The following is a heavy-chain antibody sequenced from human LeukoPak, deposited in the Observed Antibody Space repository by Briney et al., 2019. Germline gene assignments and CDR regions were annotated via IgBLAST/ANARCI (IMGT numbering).Heavy chain of an antibody. J-gene: IGHJ6*03. CDR1: GFTFNSYA. D-gene: IGHD2-2*01. CDR3: TKGVAASRSPYCMDV. CDR2: IISGGSAI. V-gene: IGHV3-23*01. Sequence: PGGSLRLSCAASGFTFNSYAMTWVRQAPGKGLEWVSSIISGGSAIYYAESVRGRFIMSRDDSKNMVYLQVNSLRVEDTALYYCTKGVAASRSPYCMDVWGKGTTVTVSS.